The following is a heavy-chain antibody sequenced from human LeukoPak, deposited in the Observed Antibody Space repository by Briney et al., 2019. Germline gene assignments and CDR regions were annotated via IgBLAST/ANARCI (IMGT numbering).Heavy chain of an antibody. CDR3: ARVTYDFWSGYYPYYFDY. CDR2: IKQDGSEK. CDR1: GFTFSSYA. Sequence: GGSLRLSCAASGFTFSSYAMHWVRQAPGKGLEWVANIKQDGSEKYYVDSVKGRFTISRDNAKNSLYLQMNSLRAEDTAVYYCARVTYDFWSGYYPYYFDYWGQGTLVTVSS. V-gene: IGHV3-7*01. J-gene: IGHJ4*02. D-gene: IGHD3-3*01.